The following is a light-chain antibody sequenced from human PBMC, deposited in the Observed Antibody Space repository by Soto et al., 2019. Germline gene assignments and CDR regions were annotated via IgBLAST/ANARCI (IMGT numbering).Light chain of an antibody. CDR2: DPS. Sequence: DFQMTQSPSSLSASVGDRVTITCRASQTIGANLNWYRQKRGKAPTLLIYDPSTLQSGVPSRFSGLGSETDFALTITSLQPDDSATYYCQQSYTTVYSFGQGTKVDSK. V-gene: IGKV1-39*01. CDR1: QTIGAN. J-gene: IGKJ2*01. CDR3: QQSYTTVYS.